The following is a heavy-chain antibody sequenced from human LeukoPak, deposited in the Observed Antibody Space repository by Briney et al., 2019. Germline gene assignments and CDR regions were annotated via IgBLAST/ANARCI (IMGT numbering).Heavy chain of an antibody. CDR1: GYTFTNSW. V-gene: IGHV5-51*01. D-gene: IGHD3-22*01. Sequence: GESLQISCKGSGYTFTNSWIGWVRQMPGKGLEWMGIIYPDDSDTRYSPSFQGQVTISADKSISTAYLQWSSLKASDTAMYYCARPWHGDSGGYAYYFDSWGQGTLVTVSS. CDR2: IYPDDSDT. J-gene: IGHJ4*02. CDR3: ARPWHGDSGGYAYYFDS.